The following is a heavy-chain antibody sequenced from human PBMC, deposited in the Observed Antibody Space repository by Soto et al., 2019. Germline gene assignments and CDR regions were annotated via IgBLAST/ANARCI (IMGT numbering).Heavy chain of an antibody. J-gene: IGHJ4*02. CDR2: IYYSGST. V-gene: IGHV4-59*01. Sequence: SETLSLTCTVSGGSISTYYWTWIRQPPGKGLEWLGYIYYSGSTNYNPSLKSRVTISEDTSKKQFSLKLNSVTAADTAVYYCARGGGYSNPYNFDYWGQGTLVTVSS. D-gene: IGHD5-18*01. CDR1: GGSISTYY. CDR3: ARGGGYSNPYNFDY.